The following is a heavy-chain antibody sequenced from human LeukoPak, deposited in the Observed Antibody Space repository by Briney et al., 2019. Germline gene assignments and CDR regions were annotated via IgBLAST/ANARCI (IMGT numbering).Heavy chain of an antibody. Sequence: PSETLSLTCTVSGYSISSGYYWGWIRQPPGKGLEWIGSIYHSGSTYYNPSLKSRVTISVDTSKNQFSLKLSSVTAADTAVYYCARGLRLRYSSSWYKDRVGWFDPWGQGTLVTVSS. CDR2: IYHSGST. J-gene: IGHJ5*02. V-gene: IGHV4-38-2*02. CDR3: ARGLRLRYSSSWYKDRVGWFDP. CDR1: GYSISSGYY. D-gene: IGHD6-13*01.